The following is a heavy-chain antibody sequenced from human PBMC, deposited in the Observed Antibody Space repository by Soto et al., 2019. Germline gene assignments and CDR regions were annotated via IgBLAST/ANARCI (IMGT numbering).Heavy chain of an antibody. D-gene: IGHD6-13*01. J-gene: IGHJ6*03. CDR3: ARRYSSSWYYMDV. Sequence: PGESLKISCKGSGYSFTSYWIGWVRQMPGKGLEWMGIIYPGDSDTRYSPSFQGQVTISADKSISTANLQWSSLKASDTVFFYCARRYSSSWYYMDVWDKGTTVTVSS. V-gene: IGHV5-51*01. CDR2: IYPGDSDT. CDR1: GYSFTSYW.